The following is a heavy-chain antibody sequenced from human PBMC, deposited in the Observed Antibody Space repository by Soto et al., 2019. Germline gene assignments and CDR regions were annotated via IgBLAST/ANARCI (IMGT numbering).Heavy chain of an antibody. J-gene: IGHJ4*02. CDR1: GYIFLNYG. V-gene: IGHV1-18*04. D-gene: IGHD3-10*01. CDR3: VTDLAASGSYYTDY. CDR2: IRPHNGNT. Sequence: ASVKVSCKASGYIFLNYGLSWVRQAPGQGLEWMGWIRPHNGNTKYAEKLQGRVTMTTDTSTSTAYMELRSLRSDDTAVYYRVTDLAASGSYYTDYWGRGPMVTVYS.